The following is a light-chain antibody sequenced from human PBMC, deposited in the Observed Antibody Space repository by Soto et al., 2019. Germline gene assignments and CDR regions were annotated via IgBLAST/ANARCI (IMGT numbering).Light chain of an antibody. CDR2: EVT. CDR3: SSYAGTNNFGV. CDR1: TSDIGSYNY. J-gene: IGLJ1*01. V-gene: IGLV2-8*01. Sequence: QSALSQPPSASGSPGQSVTISCTGTTSDIGSYNYVSWYQQHPDKAPKLIIYEVTKRPSRVPDRFSGSKSGNTASLTVSGLQDEDEADYYCSSYAGTNNFGVFGTGTKLTVL.